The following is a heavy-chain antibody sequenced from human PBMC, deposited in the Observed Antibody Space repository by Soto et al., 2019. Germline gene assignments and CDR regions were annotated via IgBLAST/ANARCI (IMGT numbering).Heavy chain of an antibody. CDR2: INPNSGGT. V-gene: IGHV1-2*02. CDR3: AILSHSGFGESQRYRYGMDV. J-gene: IGHJ6*02. D-gene: IGHD3-10*01. CDR1: GYTFTGYY. Sequence: QVQLVQSGAEVKKPGASVKVSCKASGYTFTGYYMHWVRQAPGQGLEWMGWINPNSGGTNYAQKFQGRVTMTRDTSISTAYMELSRLRAVDTAVYYCAILSHSGFGESQRYRYGMDVWGQGTTVTVSS.